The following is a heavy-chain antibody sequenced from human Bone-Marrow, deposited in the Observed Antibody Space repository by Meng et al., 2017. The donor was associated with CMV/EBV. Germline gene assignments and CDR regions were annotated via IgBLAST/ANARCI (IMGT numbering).Heavy chain of an antibody. Sequence: ASVKVSCKASGYTFTGYYMHWVRQAPGQGLEWMGWINPNSGGTNYAQKFQGRVTMTRDTSISTAYMELSSLRSEDTAVYYCAKDAHTIFGGLQFDPWGQGTLVTVSS. CDR1: GYTFTGYY. V-gene: IGHV1-2*02. J-gene: IGHJ5*02. CDR2: INPNSGGT. D-gene: IGHD3-3*01. CDR3: AKDAHTIFGGLQFDP.